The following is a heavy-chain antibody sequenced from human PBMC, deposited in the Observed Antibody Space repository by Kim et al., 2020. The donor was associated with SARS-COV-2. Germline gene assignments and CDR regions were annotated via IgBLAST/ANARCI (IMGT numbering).Heavy chain of an antibody. CDR3: AKDSHGREIWGDGMDV. J-gene: IGHJ6*01. D-gene: IGHD3-16*01. Sequence: GGSLRLSCAASGFTFHDYTFHWIRQAPGKGLEWVSLMRWDGGTTYYADSVKGRFTVSRDNRKSSLYLQMNSLTKEDSALYYCAKDSHGREIWGDGMDVWG. V-gene: IGHV3-43*01. CDR2: MRWDGGTT. CDR1: GFTFHDYT.